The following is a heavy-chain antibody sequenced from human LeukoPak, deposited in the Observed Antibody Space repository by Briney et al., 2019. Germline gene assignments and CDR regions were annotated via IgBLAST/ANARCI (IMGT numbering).Heavy chain of an antibody. J-gene: IGHJ4*02. Sequence: PSETLSLTCTVSGGSISSYYWSWIRQPPGKGLEWIGEINHSGSTNYNPSLKSRVTISVDTSKNQFSLKLSSVTAADTAVYYCASFGDYDPYYFDYWGQGTLVTVSS. CDR2: INHSGST. D-gene: IGHD4-17*01. V-gene: IGHV4-34*01. CDR3: ASFGDYDPYYFDY. CDR1: GGSISSYY.